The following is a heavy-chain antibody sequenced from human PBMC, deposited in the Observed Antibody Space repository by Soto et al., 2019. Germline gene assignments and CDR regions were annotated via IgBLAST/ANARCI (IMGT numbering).Heavy chain of an antibody. Sequence: GGSLRLSCAASGFTFSSYAMHWVRQAPGKGLEYVSAISSNGGSTYYANSVKGRFTISRDNSKNTLYLQMGSLRAEDMAVYYCARVRSSSNYYYYYGMDVWGQGTTVTVSS. CDR2: ISSNGGST. CDR1: GFTFSSYA. J-gene: IGHJ6*02. CDR3: ARVRSSSNYYYYYGMDV. D-gene: IGHD6-6*01. V-gene: IGHV3-64*01.